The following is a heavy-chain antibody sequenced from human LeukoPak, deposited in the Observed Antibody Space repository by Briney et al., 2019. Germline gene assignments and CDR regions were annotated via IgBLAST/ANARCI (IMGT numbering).Heavy chain of an antibody. V-gene: IGHV3-30*04. CDR1: GFTFSSYA. CDR3: AKDGGSWNFDF. CDR2: ISHDGSNK. J-gene: IGHJ4*02. Sequence: PGGSLRLSCAASGFTFSSYAMHWVRQAPGKGLEWVALISHDGSNKYYADSVTGRFTISRDNSKNTLYVQMSSLRPEDTAVYYCAKDGGSWNFDFWGQGTLVTVSS. D-gene: IGHD2-15*01.